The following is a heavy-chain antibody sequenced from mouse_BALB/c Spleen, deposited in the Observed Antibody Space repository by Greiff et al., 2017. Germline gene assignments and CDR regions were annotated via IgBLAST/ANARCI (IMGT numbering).Heavy chain of an antibody. CDR2: ISTYYGDA. CDR3: ARVGIYCDYTWFAY. CDR1: GYTFTDYA. J-gene: IGHJ3*01. Sequence: QVQLQQSGAELVRPGVSVKISCTGSGYTFTDYAMHWVKQSHAKSLEWIGVISTYYGDASYNQKFKVKATMTVDKSSSTAYMELARLTSEDSAIYYCARVGIYCDYTWFAYWGQGTLVTVSA. V-gene: IGHV1S137*01. D-gene: IGHD2-4*01.